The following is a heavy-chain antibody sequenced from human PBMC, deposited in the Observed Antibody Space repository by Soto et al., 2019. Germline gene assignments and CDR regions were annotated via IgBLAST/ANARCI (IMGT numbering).Heavy chain of an antibody. CDR2: INTYNGAT. D-gene: IGHD3-16*01. V-gene: IGHV1-18*04. J-gene: IGHJ4*02. CDR3: ARLENAVLITSGVDY. CDR1: GYTFNSHG. Sequence: QVQLVQSGAEVREPGASVKVSCKASGYTFNSHGICWVRQAPGQGLEWMGWINTYNGATNYAQKVEERVTMTRDTITTTAYLELRSLRSDYTAVYYCARLENAVLITSGVDYWGQGTLVTVSS.